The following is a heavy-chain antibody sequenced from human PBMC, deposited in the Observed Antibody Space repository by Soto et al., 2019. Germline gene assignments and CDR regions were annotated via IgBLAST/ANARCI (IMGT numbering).Heavy chain of an antibody. CDR1: GFTFSDYA. CDR2: MTGSSGYT. Sequence: EVQLLESGGGLVQPGGSLRLSCAASGFTFSDYAMSWVRQAPGKGLEWVSTMTGSSGYTHYADSVKGRFTISRANSRSTLSLQMNSLRGEDTAVYYCAKGEAQYGKLSHRFWGQGTLVTVSS. D-gene: IGHD5-18*01. CDR3: AKGEAQYGKLSHRF. V-gene: IGHV3-23*01. J-gene: IGHJ4*02.